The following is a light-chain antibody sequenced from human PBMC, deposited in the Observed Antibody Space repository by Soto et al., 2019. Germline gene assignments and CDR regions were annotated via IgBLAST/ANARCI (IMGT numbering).Light chain of an antibody. CDR3: QQYDNYPLT. CDR2: DAS. J-gene: IGKJ4*01. Sequence: DIQMTQSPSTLSASVGDRVTITCRASQSVRSWLAWYQQKPGRAPKFLIYDASSLESGVPSRFSGSGSGTGFTLTISKLQPDDFATYYCQQYDNYPLTFGGGTKVEI. V-gene: IGKV1-5*01. CDR1: QSVRSW.